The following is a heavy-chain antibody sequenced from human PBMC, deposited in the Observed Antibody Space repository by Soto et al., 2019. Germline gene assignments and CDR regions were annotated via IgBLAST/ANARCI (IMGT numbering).Heavy chain of an antibody. CDR2: ISSSSRNI. V-gene: IGHV3-21*01. CDR3: VRPENPSGCYRGGY. CDR1: GFTLSSYS. J-gene: IGHJ4*02. D-gene: IGHD6-19*01. Sequence: GGSLRPSCAASGFTLSSYSMSWVRHAPGKGQEWVSSISSSSRNIYYADSVKGRFTISRDNAKNSLYLPMNSLGADDTDVYYCVRPENPSGCYRGGYWGQGTLVTVSS.